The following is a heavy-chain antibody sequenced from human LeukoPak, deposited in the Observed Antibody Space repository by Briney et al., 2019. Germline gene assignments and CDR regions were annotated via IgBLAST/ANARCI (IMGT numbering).Heavy chain of an antibody. CDR3: AKEGGYSYGPFDY. Sequence: GGTLRLSCAASGFTFSSYGMSWVRQAPGKGLEWVSAISGSGGSTYYADSVKSRFTISRDNSKNTLYLQMNSLRAEDTAVYYCAKEGGYSYGPFDYWGQGTLVTVSS. CDR1: GFTFSSYG. V-gene: IGHV3-23*01. J-gene: IGHJ4*02. CDR2: ISGSGGST. D-gene: IGHD5-18*01.